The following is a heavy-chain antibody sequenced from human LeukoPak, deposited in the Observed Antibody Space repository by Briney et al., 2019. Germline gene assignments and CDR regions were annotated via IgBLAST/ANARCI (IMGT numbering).Heavy chain of an antibody. CDR1: GGSISSYY. V-gene: IGHV4-4*07. Sequence: PSETLSLTCTVSGGSISSYYWSWIRQPAGKGLEWIGRIYTSGSTNYNPSLKSRVTMSVDTSKNQFSLKLSSVTAADTAVYYCAREQYSYGYFLTYYFDYWGQGTLVTVSS. D-gene: IGHD5-18*01. CDR2: IYTSGST. CDR3: AREQYSYGYFLTYYFDY. J-gene: IGHJ4*02.